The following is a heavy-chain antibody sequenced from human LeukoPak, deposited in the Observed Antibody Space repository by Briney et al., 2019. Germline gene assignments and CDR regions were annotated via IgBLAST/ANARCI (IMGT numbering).Heavy chain of an antibody. V-gene: IGHV3-48*02. CDR3: ARAFDY. CDR2: ISSSSNTM. CDR1: GFSFSSYN. Sequence: PGGSLRLSCAASGFSFSSYNMNWVRQAPGKGLEWVSYISSSSNTMYYADSVKGRFTISRDNAKNSLYLQMNSLRDEDTAVYYCARAFDYWGQGTLVAVSS. J-gene: IGHJ4*02.